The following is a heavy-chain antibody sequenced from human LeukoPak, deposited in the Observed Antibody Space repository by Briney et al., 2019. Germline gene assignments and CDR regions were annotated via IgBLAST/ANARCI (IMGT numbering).Heavy chain of an antibody. D-gene: IGHD3-10*01. CDR1: GGTFSSYA. Sequence: ASVKVSCKASGGTFSSYAISWVRQAPGQGLEWMGGIIPIFGTANYAQKFQGRVTITTDESTSTAYMELSSLRSEDTAVCYCARKKYYGSGKGYYYYYMDVWGKGTTVTVSS. J-gene: IGHJ6*03. CDR2: IIPIFGTA. V-gene: IGHV1-69*05. CDR3: ARKKYYGSGKGYYYYYMDV.